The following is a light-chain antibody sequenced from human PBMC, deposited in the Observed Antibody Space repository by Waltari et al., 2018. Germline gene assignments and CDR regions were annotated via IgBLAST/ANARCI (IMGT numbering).Light chain of an antibody. CDR1: QSVSRV. J-gene: IGKJ1*01. V-gene: IGKV3-20*01. CDR3: QHYVRLPVT. Sequence: EIVLTQSPGTLSSSPGERATLSCRASQSVSRVLAWYQQKPGQAPRLLIYGASNRATGIPDRFSGSGSGTDFSLTISRLDPEDFAVYYCQHYVRLPVTFGQGTKVEIK. CDR2: GAS.